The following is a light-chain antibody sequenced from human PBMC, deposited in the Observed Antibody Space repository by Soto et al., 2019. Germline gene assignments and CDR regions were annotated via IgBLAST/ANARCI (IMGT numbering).Light chain of an antibody. CDR3: QQSYSTPFT. CDR1: QSISSY. J-gene: IGKJ3*01. V-gene: IGKV1-39*01. CDR2: AAS. Sequence: DIQMTQSPSSLSASVGDRVTITCRASQSISSYLNWYQQKPGKAPKLLIYAASSLQSRVPSRFSGSGSGTDVTLTISSLQPEDFATYYCQQSYSTPFTFGRGTKVDIK.